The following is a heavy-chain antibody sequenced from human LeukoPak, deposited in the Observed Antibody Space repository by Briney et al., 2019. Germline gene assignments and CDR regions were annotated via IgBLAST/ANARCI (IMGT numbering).Heavy chain of an antibody. J-gene: IGHJ4*02. CDR3: AKVTGDYYDTSGAFDY. CDR1: GFIFSSYG. D-gene: IGHD3-22*01. Sequence: GGSLRLSCAASGFIFSSYGMHWVRQAPGKGLEWVARIWHDGSNDDYADSVKGRFTISRDNSKNTLYLQKNSLRAEDTAIYYCAKVTGDYYDTSGAFDYWGQGTLVTVSS. CDR2: IWHDGSND. V-gene: IGHV3-33*06.